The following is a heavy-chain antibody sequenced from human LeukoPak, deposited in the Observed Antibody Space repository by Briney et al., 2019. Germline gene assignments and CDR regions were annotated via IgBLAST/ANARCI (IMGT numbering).Heavy chain of an antibody. CDR2: INPRGGST. Sequence: ASVKVSCKASGYIFTTYFMHWLRQAPGQGPGWMGMINPRGGSTDYAQKFQDGITMTSDTATSTVYQGLKRLTSEDTAVYFCARVGTTGATADNWGQGTLVTVSS. J-gene: IGHJ4*02. CDR3: ARVGTTGATADN. CDR1: GYIFTTYF. D-gene: IGHD4-11*01. V-gene: IGHV1-46*01.